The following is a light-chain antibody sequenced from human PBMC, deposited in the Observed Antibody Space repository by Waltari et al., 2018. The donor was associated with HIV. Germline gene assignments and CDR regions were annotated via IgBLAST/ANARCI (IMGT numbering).Light chain of an antibody. J-gene: IGLJ1*01. Sequence: QSALTQPASVPGSPGQSITISCTGTSSDIGDYDYVSWYQQHPGKAPKLMIYGVTNRPSGVSNLFSGSKSGNTAFLTISGLQAEDEADYYGSSYTSSSTLYVFGTGTKVTVL. CDR1: SSDIGDYDY. V-gene: IGLV2-14*01. CDR2: GVT. CDR3: SSYTSSSTLYV.